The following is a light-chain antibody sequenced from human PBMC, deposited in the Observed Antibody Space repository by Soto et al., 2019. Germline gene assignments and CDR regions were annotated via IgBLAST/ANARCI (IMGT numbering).Light chain of an antibody. CDR3: MQALQTRT. CDR1: QSLLHSSGYNY. CDR2: LGS. V-gene: IGKV2-28*01. J-gene: IGKJ1*01. Sequence: DIVMTQSPLSLPVTPGEPASISCRSSQSLLHSSGYNYLDWYLQKPGQSPQLLIYLGSNRASGVPDRFNGSGSGTDFTLKISRVEAEDVGIYYCMQALQTRTFGQGTKVEIK.